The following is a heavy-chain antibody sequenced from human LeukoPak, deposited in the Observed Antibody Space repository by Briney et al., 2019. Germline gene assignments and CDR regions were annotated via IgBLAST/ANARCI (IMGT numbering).Heavy chain of an antibody. CDR2: INHSGST. CDR1: GGSISSTYKY. J-gene: IGHJ4*02. D-gene: IGHD5-12*01. Sequence: KASETLSLTCTVSGGSISSTYKYWGWIRQPPGKGLEWIGEINHSGSTNYNPSLKSRVTISVDTSKNQFSLKLSSVTAADTAVYYCARASIYRARGYSGYGKWGFDYWGQGTLVTVSS. CDR3: ARASIYRARGYSGYGKWGFDY. V-gene: IGHV4-39*07.